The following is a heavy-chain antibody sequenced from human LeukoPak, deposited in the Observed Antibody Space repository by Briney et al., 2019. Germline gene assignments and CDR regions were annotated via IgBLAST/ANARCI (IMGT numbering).Heavy chain of an antibody. CDR1: GFTFSSYA. CDR3: AKEARNYDFWSGYLRYGMDV. V-gene: IGHV3-23*01. J-gene: IGHJ6*02. D-gene: IGHD3-3*01. Sequence: GGSLRLSCAASGFTFSSYAMSWVRQASGKGLEWVSAISGSGGSTYYADSVKGRFTISRDNSKNTLYLQMNSLRAEDTAVYYCAKEARNYDFWSGYLRYGMDVWGQGTTVTVSS. CDR2: ISGSGGST.